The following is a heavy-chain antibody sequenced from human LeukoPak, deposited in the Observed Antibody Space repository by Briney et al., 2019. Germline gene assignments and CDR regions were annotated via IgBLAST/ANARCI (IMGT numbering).Heavy chain of an antibody. J-gene: IGHJ2*01. D-gene: IGHD3-10*01. Sequence: GGSLRLSCAASGLTFSPYAMSWPPQAPGKGLEWVSAIRSSGGDTFYADSVKARFTISRDNSKNTPYLQMNSQRAGHTAVYFCAKGYDYNNWYFELWGRGTQVTVSS. CDR3: AKGYDYNNWYFEL. V-gene: IGHV3-23*01. CDR1: GLTFSPYA. CDR2: IRSSGGDT.